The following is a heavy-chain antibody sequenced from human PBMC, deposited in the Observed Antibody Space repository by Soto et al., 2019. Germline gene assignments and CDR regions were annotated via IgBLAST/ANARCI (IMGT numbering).Heavy chain of an antibody. J-gene: IGHJ4*02. CDR1: GFTFSSYW. Sequence: EVQLVESGGGLVQPGGSLRLSCAASGFTFSSYWMSWVRQAPGKGLEWVANIKQDGSEKYYVDSVKGRFTISRDNAKNSLYLQMNSLRAEDTAVYYCARALYGLGYYFDYWGQGTLVTVSS. CDR2: IKQDGSEK. CDR3: ARALYGLGYYFDY. D-gene: IGHD3-10*01. V-gene: IGHV3-7*03.